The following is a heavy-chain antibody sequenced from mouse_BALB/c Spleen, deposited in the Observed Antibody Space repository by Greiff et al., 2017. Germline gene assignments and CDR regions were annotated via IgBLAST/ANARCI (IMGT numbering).Heavy chain of an antibody. CDR1: GFNIKDYY. J-gene: IGHJ3*01. D-gene: IGHD2-14*01. Sequence: VQLKESGAELVRPGALVKLSCKASGFNIKDYYMHWVKQRPEQGLEWIGWIDPENGNTIYDPKFQGKASITADTSSNTAYLQLSSLTSEDTAVYYCARERYDVAFAYWGQGTLVTVSA. V-gene: IGHV14-1*02. CDR2: IDPENGNT. CDR3: ARERYDVAFAY.